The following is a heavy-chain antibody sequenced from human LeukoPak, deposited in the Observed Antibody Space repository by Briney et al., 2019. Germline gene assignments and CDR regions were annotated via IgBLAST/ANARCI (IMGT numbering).Heavy chain of an antibody. Sequence: ASVKVSCKASGYTFIDYYMHWVRQAPGQGLEWMGIINPRGGSTTYAQNFQGRVTMTRDTSTSTLYMELSSLTYEDTAVYYRARMRTDGYISYYFDYWGQGTLVTVSS. CDR2: INPRGGST. D-gene: IGHD5-24*01. V-gene: IGHV1-46*01. J-gene: IGHJ4*02. CDR1: GYTFIDYY. CDR3: ARMRTDGYISYYFDY.